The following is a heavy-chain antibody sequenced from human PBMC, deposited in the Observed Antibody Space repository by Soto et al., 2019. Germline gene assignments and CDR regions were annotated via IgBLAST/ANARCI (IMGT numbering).Heavy chain of an antibody. Sequence: GASVKVSCKASGYTFTSYYMHWVRQAPGQGLEWMGIINPSGGSTSYAQKFQGRVTMTRDTSTSTVYMELSSLRSEDTAVYYCARGCSGGSCWDNYGMDVWGQGTTVTVSS. V-gene: IGHV1-46*01. CDR3: ARGCSGGSCWDNYGMDV. CDR2: INPSGGST. D-gene: IGHD2-15*01. CDR1: GYTFTSYY. J-gene: IGHJ6*02.